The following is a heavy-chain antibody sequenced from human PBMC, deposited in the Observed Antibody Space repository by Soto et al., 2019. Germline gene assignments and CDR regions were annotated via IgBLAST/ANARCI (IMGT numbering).Heavy chain of an antibody. Sequence: QVQLQGSGPGLVRPSVTLSLTCTVSGASISTNHHNWAWVRQPPGKGLEWMGNIHYRGDTYFNPSLGSRLSMSVDTSKNQFSLKLTSVTAADTAVYYCARLPTGYPNWFDPWGQGTLVTVSS. CDR3: ARLPTGYPNWFDP. J-gene: IGHJ5*02. CDR1: GASISTNHHN. CDR2: IHYRGDT. D-gene: IGHD3-9*01. V-gene: IGHV4-39*01.